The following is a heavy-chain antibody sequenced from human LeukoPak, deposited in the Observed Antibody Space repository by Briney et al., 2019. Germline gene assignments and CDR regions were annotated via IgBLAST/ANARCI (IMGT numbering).Heavy chain of an antibody. CDR2: ISSTSTTI. CDR1: GFTFSGYG. CDR3: ARVYGSGGYRFDP. V-gene: IGHV3-48*02. Sequence: GGSLRLSCAASGFTFSGYGMNWLRQAPGKGLEWVSYISSTSTTIIYADSVKGRFTTSRDNAKNSLYLQMNSLRDEDTAVYYCARVYGSGGYRFDPWGQGTLVTVSS. D-gene: IGHD3-10*01. J-gene: IGHJ5*02.